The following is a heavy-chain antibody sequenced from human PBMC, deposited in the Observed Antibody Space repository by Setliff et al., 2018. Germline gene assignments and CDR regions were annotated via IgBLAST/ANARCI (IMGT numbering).Heavy chain of an antibody. J-gene: IGHJ5*02. V-gene: IGHV1-69*06. CDR3: AREKGPAAHWNWFDP. Sequence: SVKVSCKASGYTFTSYDINWVRQATGQGLEWMGRIIPIFGTANYAQKFQGRVTITADKSTSTAHMELSSLRSEDTAVYYCAREKGPAAHWNWFDPWGQGTLVTVSS. CDR1: GYTFTSYD. CDR2: IIPIFGTA. D-gene: IGHD2-2*01.